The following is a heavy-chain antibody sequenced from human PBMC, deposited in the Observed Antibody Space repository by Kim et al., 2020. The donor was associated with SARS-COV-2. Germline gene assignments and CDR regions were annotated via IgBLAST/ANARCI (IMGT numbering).Heavy chain of an antibody. V-gene: IGHV3-30*04. Sequence: GGSLRLSCAASGFTFSSYAMHWVRQAPGKGLEWVAVISYDGSNKYYADSVKGRFTISRDNSKNTLYLQMNSLRAEDTAVYYCARGVRLTGTFDYWGQGTLVTVSS. CDR2: ISYDGSNK. J-gene: IGHJ4*02. CDR1: GFTFSSYA. D-gene: IGHD3-9*01. CDR3: ARGVRLTGTFDY.